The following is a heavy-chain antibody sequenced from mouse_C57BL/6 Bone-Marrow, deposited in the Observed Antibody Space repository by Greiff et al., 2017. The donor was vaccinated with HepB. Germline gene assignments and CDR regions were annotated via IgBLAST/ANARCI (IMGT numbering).Heavy chain of an antibody. CDR1: GFTFSSYG. Sequence: EVQRVESGGDLVKPGGSLKLSCAASGFTFSSYGMSWVRQTPDKRLEWVATISSGGSYTYYPDSVKGRFTISRDNAKNTLYLQISSLKSEDTAMYYCARLLYAMDYWGQGTSVTVSS. CDR3: ARLLYAMDY. J-gene: IGHJ4*01. CDR2: ISSGGSYT. V-gene: IGHV5-6*01.